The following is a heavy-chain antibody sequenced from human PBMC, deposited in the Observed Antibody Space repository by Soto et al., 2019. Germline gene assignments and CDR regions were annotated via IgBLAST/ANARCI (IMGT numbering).Heavy chain of an antibody. J-gene: IGHJ6*02. Sequence: SETLSLTCTVSGGSISSYYWSWIRQPPGKGLEWIGYIYYSGSTNYNPSLKSRVTISVDTSKNQFSLKLSSVTAADTAVYYCARHLTYCSAGSCYPDFPYYGMDVWGQGTTVTV. V-gene: IGHV4-59*08. CDR1: GGSISSYY. D-gene: IGHD2-15*01. CDR2: IYYSGST. CDR3: ARHLTYCSAGSCYPDFPYYGMDV.